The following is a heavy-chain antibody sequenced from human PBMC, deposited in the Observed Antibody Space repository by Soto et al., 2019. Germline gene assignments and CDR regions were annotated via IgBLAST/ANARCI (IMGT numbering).Heavy chain of an antibody. J-gene: IGHJ4*02. Sequence: QVQLQESGPGLVKPSQTLSLTCTVSGGSISSSDYYWSWIRQPPGKGMEWIGYIYYSGSTYYNPSLKSRVTISVDTSNTQFALKLSSVTAADTAVYYCARETSGYDYYFDYWGQGTLVTVSS. CDR3: ARETSGYDYYFDY. V-gene: IGHV4-30-4*01. D-gene: IGHD5-12*01. CDR1: GGSISSSDYY. CDR2: IYYSGST.